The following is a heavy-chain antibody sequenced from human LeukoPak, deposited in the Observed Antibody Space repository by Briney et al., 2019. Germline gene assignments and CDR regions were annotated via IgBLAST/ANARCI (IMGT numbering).Heavy chain of an antibody. D-gene: IGHD1-26*01. V-gene: IGHV3-48*02. CDR2: ISGNGRTK. Sequence: GGSLRLSCAASRFTFSNYNMNWVRQAPGKGLEWVAYISGNGRTKKYVDSVKGRFTISRDNAKNSVYLQMNSLRDEDTAVYYCASSGTYRFDYWGQGTLVTVSS. CDR3: ASSGTYRFDY. CDR1: RFTFSNYN. J-gene: IGHJ4*02.